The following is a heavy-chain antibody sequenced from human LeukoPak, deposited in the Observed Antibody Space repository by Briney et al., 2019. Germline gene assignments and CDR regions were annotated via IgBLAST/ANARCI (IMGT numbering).Heavy chain of an antibody. Sequence: SETLSLTCAVYGGSFSGYYWSWIRQPPGKGLEWIGEINHSGSTNYNPSLKSRVTISVDTSKNQFSLKLSSVTAADTAVYYCARGYCTSTSCYNFDYWGQGILVTVSS. J-gene: IGHJ4*02. V-gene: IGHV4-34*01. CDR2: INHSGST. CDR3: ARGYCTSTSCYNFDY. D-gene: IGHD2-2*01. CDR1: GGSFSGYY.